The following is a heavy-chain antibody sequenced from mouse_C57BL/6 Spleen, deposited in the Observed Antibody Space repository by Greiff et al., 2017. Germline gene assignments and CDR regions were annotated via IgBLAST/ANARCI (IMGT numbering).Heavy chain of an antibody. CDR1: GFSLTSYG. D-gene: IGHD3-3*01. Sequence: QVHVKESGPGLVAPSQSLSITCTVSGFSLTSYGVHWVRQPPGKGLEWLVVIWSDGSTTYNSALKSRLSISKDNSKSQVFLKMNSLQTDDTAMYYCARHRGRYYAMDYWGQGTSVTVSS. CDR2: IWSDGST. V-gene: IGHV2-6-1*01. CDR3: ARHRGRYYAMDY. J-gene: IGHJ4*01.